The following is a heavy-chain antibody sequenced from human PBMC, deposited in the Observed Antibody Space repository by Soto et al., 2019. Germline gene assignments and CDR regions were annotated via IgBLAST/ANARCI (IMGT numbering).Heavy chain of an antibody. Sequence: EVQLVESGGGLVQPGTSLRLSCAASGFIFDDYAMNWVRQAPGKGLEWVSGINWNSGTMVYVDSVKGRFTISRDNAKNSLYLQMNSLRPEDTAFYFCAKGTEYGVVLMSTCDYWGQGTLVTVSS. D-gene: IGHD3-3*01. V-gene: IGHV3-9*01. CDR2: INWNSGTM. CDR1: GFIFDDYA. J-gene: IGHJ4*02. CDR3: AKGTEYGVVLMSTCDY.